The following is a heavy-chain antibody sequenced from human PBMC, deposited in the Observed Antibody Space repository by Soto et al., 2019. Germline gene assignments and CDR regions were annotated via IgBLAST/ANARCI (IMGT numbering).Heavy chain of an antibody. V-gene: IGHV3-23*01. J-gene: IGHJ3*02. Sequence: EVQLLESGGGLVQPGGSLRLSCAASEFTFSSSAMSWVRQAPGKRLEWVSAISGSGGSPYYADSVKGRFTISRDNYKKTLYLQMNSLRAEDTAVYYCALDYYGSGSYPNDAFDIWGQGTMVTVSS. CDR2: ISGSGGSP. CDR3: ALDYYGSGSYPNDAFDI. D-gene: IGHD3-10*01. CDR1: EFTFSSSA.